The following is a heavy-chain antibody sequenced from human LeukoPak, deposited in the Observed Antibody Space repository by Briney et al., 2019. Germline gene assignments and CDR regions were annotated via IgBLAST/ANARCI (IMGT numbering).Heavy chain of an antibody. CDR1: GGSISSSNYY. CDR2: IYTSGST. D-gene: IGHD5-12*01. Sequence: SETLSLTCTVSGGSISSSNYYWGWIRQPPGKGLEWIGSIYTSGSTNYNPSLKSRVTMSVDTSKNQFSLKLSSVTAADTAVYYCATSGYSGYGNFDYWGQGTLVTVSS. J-gene: IGHJ4*02. CDR3: ATSGYSGYGNFDY. V-gene: IGHV4-39*07.